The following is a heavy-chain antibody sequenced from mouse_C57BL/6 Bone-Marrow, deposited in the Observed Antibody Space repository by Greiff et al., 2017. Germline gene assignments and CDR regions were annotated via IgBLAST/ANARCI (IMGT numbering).Heavy chain of an antibody. CDR2: IDPETGGT. D-gene: IGHD3-1*01. J-gene: IGHJ2*01. V-gene: IGHV1-15*01. Sequence: SGAELVRPGASVTLSCKASGYTFTDYEMHWVKQTPVHGLEWIGAIDPETGGTAYNQKFKGKAILTADKSSSTAYMELRSLTSEDSAVYYCTRSGGTQLPDYWGQGTTLTVSS. CDR1: GYTFTDYE. CDR3: TRSGGTQLPDY.